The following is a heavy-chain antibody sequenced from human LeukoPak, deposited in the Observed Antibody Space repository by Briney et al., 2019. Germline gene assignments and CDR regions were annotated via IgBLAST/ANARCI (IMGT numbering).Heavy chain of an antibody. Sequence: SETLSLTCTVSGGSISSYYWSWIRQPPGKGLEWIGYIYYSGSTNYNPSLKSRVTISVDTSKNQFSLKLSSVTAADTAVYYCARFLRFGESDHAFDIWGQGTMVTVSS. CDR3: ARFLRFGESDHAFDI. D-gene: IGHD3-10*01. CDR1: GGSISSYY. CDR2: IYYSGST. V-gene: IGHV4-59*01. J-gene: IGHJ3*02.